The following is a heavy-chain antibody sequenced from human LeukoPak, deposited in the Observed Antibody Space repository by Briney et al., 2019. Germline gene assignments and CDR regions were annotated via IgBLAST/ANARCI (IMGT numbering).Heavy chain of an antibody. V-gene: IGHV4-30-4*01. CDR3: ARRGYSYGYFDY. D-gene: IGHD5-18*01. CDR2: IYYSGST. CDR1: GGSISSGDYY. Sequence: PSEALSLTCTVSGGSISSGDYYWSWIRQLPGKGLEWIGYIYYSGSTYYNPSLKSRVTISVDTSKNQFSLKLSSVTAADTAVYYCARRGYSYGYFDYWGQGTLVTVSS. J-gene: IGHJ4*02.